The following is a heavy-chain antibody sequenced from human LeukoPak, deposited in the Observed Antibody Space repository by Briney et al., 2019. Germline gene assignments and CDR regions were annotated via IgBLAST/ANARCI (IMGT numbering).Heavy chain of an antibody. J-gene: IGHJ5*01. V-gene: IGHV3-23*01. CDR2: ISGTGGAT. Sequence: PGGSLRLSCVASGFRFGNYAMSWVRQAPGKGLQWVSQISGTGGATWYAGFARDRFTISRDKSKKILYLQMSGLRVEDTAMYYCVKDPRDTYGTNWFVSWGQGTLLIVSS. CDR3: VKDPRDTYGTNWFVS. CDR1: GFRFGNYA. D-gene: IGHD2-21*01.